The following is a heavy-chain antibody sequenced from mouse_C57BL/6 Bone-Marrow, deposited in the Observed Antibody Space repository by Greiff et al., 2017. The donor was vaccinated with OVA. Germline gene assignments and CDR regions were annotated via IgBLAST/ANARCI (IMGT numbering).Heavy chain of an antibody. V-gene: IGHV1-47*01. CDR3: ARRGYYGSYWYFDV. CDR2: FHPYNDDT. J-gene: IGHJ1*03. Sequence: VQLQQSGAELVKPGASVKMSCKASGYTFTTYPIEWMKQNHGKSLEWIGNFHPYNDDTKYNEKYKGKATLTVEKSSSTVYLELSRLTSDDSAVYYCARRGYYGSYWYFDVWGTGTTVTVSS. CDR1: GYTFTTYP. D-gene: IGHD1-1*01.